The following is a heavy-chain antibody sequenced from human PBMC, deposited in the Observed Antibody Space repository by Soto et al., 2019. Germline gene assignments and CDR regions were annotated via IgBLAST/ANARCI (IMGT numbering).Heavy chain of an antibody. V-gene: IGHV3-23*01. J-gene: IGHJ4*02. CDR2: ISGSGGST. Sequence: PGGSLRLSCAASGFTFSSYAMSWVRQAPGKGLEWVSAISGSGGSTYYADSVKGRFTISRDNSKNTLYLQMNSLRAEDTAVYYCAKDPLEYYDFWSGLPPPYFDYWGQGTLVTVSS. D-gene: IGHD3-3*01. CDR1: GFTFSSYA. CDR3: AKDPLEYYDFWSGLPPPYFDY.